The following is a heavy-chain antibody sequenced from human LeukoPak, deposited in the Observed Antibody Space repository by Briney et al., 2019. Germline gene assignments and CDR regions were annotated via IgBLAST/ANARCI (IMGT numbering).Heavy chain of an antibody. J-gene: IGHJ1*01. CDR3: ARDSMAAAGTRYFQH. V-gene: IGHV4-30-2*01. D-gene: IGHD6-13*01. Sequence: SQTLSLTCAVSGGSISSGGYSWSWIRQPPGKGLEWIGYIYHSGSTYYNPSLKSRVTISVDRSKNQFSLKLSSVTAADTAVYYCARDSMAAAGTRYFQHWGQGTLVTVSS. CDR2: IYHSGST. CDR1: GGSISSGGYS.